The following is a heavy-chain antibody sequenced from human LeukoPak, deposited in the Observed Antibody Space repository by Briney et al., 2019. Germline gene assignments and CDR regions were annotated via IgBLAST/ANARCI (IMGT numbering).Heavy chain of an antibody. D-gene: IGHD2-2*01. CDR1: GGSISSSSYY. V-gene: IGHV4-39*07. J-gene: IGHJ5*02. CDR2: INHSGST. Sequence: PSETLSLTCTVSGGSISSSSYYWGWIRQPPGKGLEWIGEINHSGSTNYNPSLKSRVTISVDTSKNQFSLKLSSVTAADTAVYYCARATIVVVPAATFLYSSSLSVGWFDPWGQGTLVTVSS. CDR3: ARATIVVVPAATFLYSSSLSVGWFDP.